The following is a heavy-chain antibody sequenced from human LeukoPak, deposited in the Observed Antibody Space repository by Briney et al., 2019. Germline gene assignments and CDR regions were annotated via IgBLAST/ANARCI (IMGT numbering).Heavy chain of an antibody. J-gene: IGHJ4*02. CDR1: GYIFTSYG. CDR3: ARDTGYDVYYVDY. D-gene: IGHD3-22*01. CDR2: ISAYDGDT. V-gene: IGHV1-18*01. Sequence: ASVKVSCKTSGYIFTSYGINWVRQAPGQGLEWMGWISAYDGDTNYAQKFQGRVTMTTDTSTSTVYMELRSLTSDDTAVYYCARDTGYDVYYVDYWGQGTLVTVSS.